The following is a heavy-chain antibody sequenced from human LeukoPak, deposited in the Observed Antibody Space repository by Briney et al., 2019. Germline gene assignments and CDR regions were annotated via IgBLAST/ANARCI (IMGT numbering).Heavy chain of an antibody. CDR1: GFTFGAYT. CDR3: ASNYYGSGSYYNGGYYFDY. Sequence: GGSLRLSCAASGFTFGAYTMNWVRQAPGKGLEWVSCIFSRSESIFYADSVKGRFTISRDNAKNSLYLQMDSLRAEDTAVYYCASNYYGSGSYYNGGYYFDYWGQGTLVTVSS. CDR2: IFSRSESI. V-gene: IGHV3-21*01. J-gene: IGHJ4*02. D-gene: IGHD3-10*01.